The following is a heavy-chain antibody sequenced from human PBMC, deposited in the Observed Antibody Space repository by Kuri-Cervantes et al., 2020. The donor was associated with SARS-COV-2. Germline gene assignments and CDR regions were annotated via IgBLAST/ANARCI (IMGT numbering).Heavy chain of an antibody. Sequence: GGSLRLSCAASGFTVSSNYMGWVRQAPGKGLEWVSVIYSGGSTYYADSVKGRFTLSRDNAKKMLFLQMNSLRAEDTAVYYCVRDGDYWNFDYWGQGTLVTVSS. D-gene: IGHD1-1*01. V-gene: IGHV3-53*01. J-gene: IGHJ4*02. CDR1: GFTVSSNY. CDR2: IYSGGST. CDR3: VRDGDYWNFDY.